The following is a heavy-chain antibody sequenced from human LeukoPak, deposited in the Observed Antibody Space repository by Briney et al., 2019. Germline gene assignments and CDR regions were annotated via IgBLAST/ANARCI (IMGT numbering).Heavy chain of an antibody. D-gene: IGHD4-23*01. CDR3: ARLRKNVGRFDY. Sequence: SETLSLTCAVYGGSFSGYYWSWIRQPPGKGLEWIGEINHSGSTNYNPSLKSRVTISVDTSKNQFSLKLSSVTAADTAVYYCARLRKNVGRFDYWGQGTLVTVSS. V-gene: IGHV4-34*01. J-gene: IGHJ4*02. CDR2: INHSGST. CDR1: GGSFSGYY.